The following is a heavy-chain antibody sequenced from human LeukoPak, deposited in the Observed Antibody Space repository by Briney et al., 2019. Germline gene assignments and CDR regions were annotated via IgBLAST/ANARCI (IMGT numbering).Heavy chain of an antibody. CDR3: GVRGVIMNWFDP. CDR1: GFTFSNYP. D-gene: IGHD3-10*01. CDR2: ISGSGAGT. J-gene: IGHJ5*02. V-gene: IGHV3-23*01. Sequence: GGSLRLSCAASGFTFSNYPMSWVRQAPGKRLEWVSSISGSGAGTYYADSVKGRFTISRDNSKNTLYLQMNSLRAEDTAVYYCGVRGVIMNWFDPWGQGTLVTVSS.